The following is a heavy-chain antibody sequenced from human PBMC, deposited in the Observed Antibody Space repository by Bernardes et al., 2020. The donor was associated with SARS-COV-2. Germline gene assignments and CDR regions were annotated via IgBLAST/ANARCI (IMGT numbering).Heavy chain of an antibody. V-gene: IGHV3-30*18. J-gene: IGHJ4*02. Sequence: GGSLRLSCAASGFSFSTYGMHWVRQAPGNGLEWVAIISFDGNYKYYADSVKGRFTISRDSSKSTLYLQMNSLRPEDTAVYYCAKGHYYDDRGRYSYVDYWGQGTRVTVST. CDR3: AKGHYYDDRGRYSYVDY. CDR1: GFSFSTYG. CDR2: ISFDGNYK. D-gene: IGHD3-22*01.